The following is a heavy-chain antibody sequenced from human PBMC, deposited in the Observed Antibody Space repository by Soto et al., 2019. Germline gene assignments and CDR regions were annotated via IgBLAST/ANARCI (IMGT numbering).Heavy chain of an antibody. CDR1: GFTFSSYG. D-gene: IGHD2-15*01. Sequence: PGGSLRLSCSASGFTFSSYGMHWVRQAPGKGLEWVAVIWYDGSNKYYADSVKGRFTISRDNSKNTLYLQMNSLRAEDTAVYYCARDAHTGYCSGGSCYSGPNWFEPWGQGTLVTVSS. CDR2: IWYDGSNK. CDR3: ARDAHTGYCSGGSCYSGPNWFEP. J-gene: IGHJ5*02. V-gene: IGHV3-33*01.